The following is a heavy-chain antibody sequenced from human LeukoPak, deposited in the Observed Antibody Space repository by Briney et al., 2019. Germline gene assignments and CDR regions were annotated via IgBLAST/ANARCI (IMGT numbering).Heavy chain of an antibody. Sequence: SQTLSLTCTVSVGSISRGGYYWSWIRQPPGNGLEWLGEINHSGNNNYEASVKSRVTISVDTSKSLFSLKLSCVTGADTAVYYCTREVLVRGVRYHGMDVWGQGTTVTVSS. D-gene: IGHD3-10*01. CDR3: TREVLVRGVRYHGMDV. CDR1: VGSISRGGYY. CDR2: INHSGNN. V-gene: IGHV4-30-2*01. J-gene: IGHJ6*02.